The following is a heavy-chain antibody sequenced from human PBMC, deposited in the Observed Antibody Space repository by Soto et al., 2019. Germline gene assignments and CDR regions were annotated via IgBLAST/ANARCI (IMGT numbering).Heavy chain of an antibody. CDR2: IFYSGST. J-gene: IGHJ4*02. CDR3: ARGPSGDKVHY. Sequence: SETLSLTCTVSGDSITSGVHYWSWIRQHPGKGLEWIGYIFYSGSTYYNPSLKSRVAISLDTSKNHFSLTLSSVTAADTAVYYCARGPSGDKVHYWGQGALVTV. V-gene: IGHV4-30-4*08. D-gene: IGHD7-27*01. CDR1: GDSITSGVHY.